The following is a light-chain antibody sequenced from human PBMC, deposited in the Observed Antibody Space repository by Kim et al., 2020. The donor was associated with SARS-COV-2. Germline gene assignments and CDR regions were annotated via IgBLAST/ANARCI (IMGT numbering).Light chain of an antibody. J-gene: IGKJ1*01. Sequence: ASVGDSVIMSCRASQGIANNLAWFQQKPGKAPKSLIYTASTLETGVPSRFSGSGSGTDFILTISSLQPEDYGTYYCQQYDVYPRTFGQGTKVDIK. CDR1: QGIANN. V-gene: IGKV1-16*01. CDR3: QQYDVYPRT. CDR2: TAS.